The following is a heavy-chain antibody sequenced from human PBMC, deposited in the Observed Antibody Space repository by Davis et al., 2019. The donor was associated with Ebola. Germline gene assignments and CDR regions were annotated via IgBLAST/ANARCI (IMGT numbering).Heavy chain of an antibody. Sequence: PSETLSLTCTVSGGSISSGGYYWSWIRQHPGKGLEWIGYIYYSGSTYYNPSLKSRVTISVDTSKNQFSLKLSSVTAADTAVYYCARAPSVVPAAGAYYYYYYMDVWGKGTTVTVSS. V-gene: IGHV4-31*03. CDR1: GGSISSGGYY. CDR2: IYYSGST. J-gene: IGHJ6*03. D-gene: IGHD2-2*01. CDR3: ARAPSVVPAAGAYYYYYYMDV.